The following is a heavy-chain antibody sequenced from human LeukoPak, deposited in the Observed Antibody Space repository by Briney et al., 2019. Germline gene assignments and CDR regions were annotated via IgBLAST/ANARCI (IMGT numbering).Heavy chain of an antibody. CDR1: GFTFDDYS. V-gene: IGHV3-20*04. CDR3: ARTSDGNWFDP. J-gene: IGHJ5*02. CDR2: INWNGGNT. D-gene: IGHD1-26*01. Sequence: PGGSLRLSCAASGFTFDDYSMSWVRQGPGKGLEWVSGINWNGGNTGYADSVKGRFTIFRDNAKNFLYLEMDSLRVEDTALYYCARTSDGNWFDPWGQGTLVTVSS.